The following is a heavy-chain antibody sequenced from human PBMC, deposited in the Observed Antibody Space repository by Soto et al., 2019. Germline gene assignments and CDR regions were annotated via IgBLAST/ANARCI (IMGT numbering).Heavy chain of an antibody. D-gene: IGHD1-26*01. CDR2: IIPIFGTA. J-gene: IGHJ4*02. CDR1: GGTFSSYA. CDR3: ASTYSGGYYDFDY. Sequence: QVQLVQSGAEVKKPGSSVKVSCKASGGTFSSYAISWVRQAPGQGREWMGGIIPIFGTANYAQKFKGRVTITADESTSTAYMELSSLRSEDTAVYYCASTYSGGYYDFDYWGQGTLVTVSS. V-gene: IGHV1-69*01.